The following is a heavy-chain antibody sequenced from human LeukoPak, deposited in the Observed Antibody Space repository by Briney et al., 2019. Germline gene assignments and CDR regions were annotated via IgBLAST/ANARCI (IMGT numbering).Heavy chain of an antibody. CDR2: INPISGGT. Sequence: GASVKVSCKASGYTFTGYYMHWVRQAPGQGLEWMGRINPISGGTNYAQKFQGRVTMTRDTSISTAYMELSRLRSDDTAVYYCARTIAVAGTKGYYYYMDVWGKGTTVTVSS. CDR3: ARTIAVAGTKGYYYYMDV. CDR1: GYTFTGYY. D-gene: IGHD6-19*01. V-gene: IGHV1-2*06. J-gene: IGHJ6*03.